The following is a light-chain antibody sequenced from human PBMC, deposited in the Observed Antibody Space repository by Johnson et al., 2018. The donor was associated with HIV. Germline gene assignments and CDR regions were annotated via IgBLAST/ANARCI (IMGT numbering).Light chain of an antibody. J-gene: IGLJ1*01. V-gene: IGLV1-51*01. CDR2: DND. Sequence: QSVLTQPPSVSAAPGQKVTISCSGSSSNIGNNYVSWYQQLPGTAPKLLIYDNDKRPSGIPDRFSGSKSGTSATLGITGLQTGDEADYYCETWDSHLSGVFGTGTKVTVL. CDR1: SSNIGNNY. CDR3: ETWDSHLSGV.